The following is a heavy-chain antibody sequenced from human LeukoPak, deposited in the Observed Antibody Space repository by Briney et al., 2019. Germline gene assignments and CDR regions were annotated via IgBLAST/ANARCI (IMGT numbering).Heavy chain of an antibody. V-gene: IGHV3-23*01. J-gene: IGHJ4*02. CDR3: AKLTTINYYDSSGYIVY. CDR2: ISGSGGST. Sequence: GGSLRLSCAASGFTFNSYAMSWVRQAPGKGLEWVSAISGSGGSTYYADSVKGRFTISRDNSKNTLYLQMNSLRAEDTAVYYCAKLTTINYYDSSGYIVYWGQGTLVTVSS. D-gene: IGHD3-22*01. CDR1: GFTFNSYA.